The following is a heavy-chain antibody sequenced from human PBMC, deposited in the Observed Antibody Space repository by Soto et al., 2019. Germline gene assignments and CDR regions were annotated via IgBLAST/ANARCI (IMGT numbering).Heavy chain of an antibody. CDR3: AKVGGFLGWNWFDP. D-gene: IGHD6-19*01. Sequence: PGGSLRLSCAASGFTFSSYSMNWVRQAPGKGLEWVSSISSSSSYIYYADSVKGRFTISRDNAKNSLYLQMNSLRAEDTALYYCAKVGGFLGWNWFDPWGQGTLVTVSS. J-gene: IGHJ5*02. V-gene: IGHV3-21*04. CDR1: GFTFSSYS. CDR2: ISSSSSYI.